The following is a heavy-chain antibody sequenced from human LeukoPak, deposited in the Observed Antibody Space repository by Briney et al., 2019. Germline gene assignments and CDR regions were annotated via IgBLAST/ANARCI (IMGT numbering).Heavy chain of an antibody. CDR3: ARDNPPDY. CDR1: GFTFSSSW. Sequence: GGSLRLSCVASGFTFSSSWMSWARQAPGKGLEWVANIKQDGSEKSYVESVRGRFTISRDNAKNSLYLQLNSLRAEDTALYYCARDNPPDYWGQGTLVTVSS. J-gene: IGHJ4*02. CDR2: IKQDGSEK. V-gene: IGHV3-7*03.